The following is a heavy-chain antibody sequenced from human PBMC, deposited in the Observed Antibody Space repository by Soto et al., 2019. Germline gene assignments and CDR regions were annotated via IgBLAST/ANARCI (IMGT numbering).Heavy chain of an antibody. Sequence: ASVKVSCKASGYTFTSYYMHWVRQAPGQGLEWMGIINPSGGSTSYAQKFQGRVTMTRDTSTSTVYMELSSLRSEDTAVYYCARDYCSGGSCYFDYGMDVWGQGTTVTVSS. CDR3: ARDYCSGGSCYFDYGMDV. J-gene: IGHJ6*02. CDR2: INPSGGST. CDR1: GYTFTSYY. D-gene: IGHD2-15*01. V-gene: IGHV1-46*01.